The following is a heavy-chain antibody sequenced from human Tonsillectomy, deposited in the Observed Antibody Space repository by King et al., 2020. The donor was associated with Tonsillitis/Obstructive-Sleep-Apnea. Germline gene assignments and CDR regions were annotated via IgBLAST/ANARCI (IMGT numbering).Heavy chain of an antibody. CDR3: ARDSIVATDEFDY. Sequence: QLVQSGAEVKKPGASVKVSCKASGYTFTSYYMHWVRQAPGQGLEWLGIINPSDGSTNYAQKFQGRVTMTRDTSTSTVYMALSSLRSDDPAVYYCARDSIVATDEFDYWGQGTLVSVPS. CDR2: INPSDGST. J-gene: IGHJ4*02. D-gene: IGHD5-12*01. V-gene: IGHV1-46*01. CDR1: GYTFTSYY.